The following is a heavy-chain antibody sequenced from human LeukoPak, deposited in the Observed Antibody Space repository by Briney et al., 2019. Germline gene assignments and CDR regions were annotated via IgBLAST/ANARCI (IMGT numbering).Heavy chain of an antibody. J-gene: IGHJ6*02. CDR3: ARDSGYRNYGMDV. CDR2: IYYSGST. CDR1: GGSISSSSYY. V-gene: IGHV4-39*02. D-gene: IGHD5-18*01. Sequence: PSETLSLTCTVSGGSISSSSYYWGWIRQPPGKGLEWFGSIYYSGSTYYNPSLKSRVTISVATSKNQFSLKLSSVTAADTAVYYCARDSGYRNYGMDVWGQGTTVTVSS.